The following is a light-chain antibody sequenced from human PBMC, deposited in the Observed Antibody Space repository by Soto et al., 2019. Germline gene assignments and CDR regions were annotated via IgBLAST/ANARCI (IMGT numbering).Light chain of an antibody. CDR2: DVS. V-gene: IGLV2-14*03. J-gene: IGLJ2*01. CDR3: TSCTTSSTDVV. CDR1: SSDVGGYNY. Sequence: SALTQPASVSGSPGQSITISCTGTSSDVGGYNYVSWYQQYPGKAPKLMIYDVSNRPSGVSDRFSGSKSGNTASLTISGLQAEDEAEYYCTSCTTSSTDVVFGGGTKLTVL.